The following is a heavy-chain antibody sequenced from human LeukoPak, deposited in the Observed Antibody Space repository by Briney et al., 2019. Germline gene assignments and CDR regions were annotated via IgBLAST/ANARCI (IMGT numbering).Heavy chain of an antibody. CDR1: GFTFSSYG. Sequence: PGGSLRLSCAASGFTFSSYGMHWVRQAPGKGLEWVAFIRYDGSNKYYADSVKGRFTISRDNSKNTLYLQMNSLRAEDTAVYYCAKDKAMIVVVTKPGGLDYWGQGTLVTVSS. CDR3: AKDKAMIVVVTKPGGLDY. V-gene: IGHV3-30*02. CDR2: IRYDGSNK. J-gene: IGHJ4*02. D-gene: IGHD3-22*01.